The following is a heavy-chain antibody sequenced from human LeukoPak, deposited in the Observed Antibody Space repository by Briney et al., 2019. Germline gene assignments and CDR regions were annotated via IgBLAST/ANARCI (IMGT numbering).Heavy chain of an antibody. CDR1: GFTFSSYS. Sequence: GGSLRLSCAASGFTFSSYSINWVRQAPGKGLEWVSSISSSSTYIEYADSVKGRFTISRDNAKNSLYLQMNSLKTEDTAVYYCARGSDTRGYYYPNYWGQGTLVTVSS. J-gene: IGHJ4*02. V-gene: IGHV3-21*04. CDR3: ARGSDTRGYYYPNY. CDR2: ISSSSTYI. D-gene: IGHD3-22*01.